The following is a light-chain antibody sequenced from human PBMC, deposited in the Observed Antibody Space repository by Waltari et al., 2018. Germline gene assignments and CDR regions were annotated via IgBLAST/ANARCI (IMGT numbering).Light chain of an antibody. CDR2: DVS. CDR1: SSDVGRYNY. J-gene: IGLJ2*01. Sequence: QSALTQPASVSGSPGQSITISCTGTSSDVGRYNYVSWYQQHPGKAPKLMIYDVSKRPSGVSNRFSGSKSGNTASLTISGLQAEDEADYYCSSYTSSSTFGVFGGGTKLTVL. CDR3: SSYTSSSTFGV. V-gene: IGLV2-14*01.